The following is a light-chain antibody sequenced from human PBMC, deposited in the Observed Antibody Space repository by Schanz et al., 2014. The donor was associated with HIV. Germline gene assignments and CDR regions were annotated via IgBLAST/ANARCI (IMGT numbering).Light chain of an antibody. Sequence: QSVLTQPPSMSAAPGQRVTISCAGSAFNIGQNYVSWFQQFPGTAPKLLIYVNHQRPSDIPDRFSGSKTGTLATLAIVGLQTGDEADYYCATWDTFLNGVVFGGGTKLTVL. CDR3: ATWDTFLNGVV. V-gene: IGLV1-51*01. CDR1: AFNIGQNY. J-gene: IGLJ2*01. CDR2: VNH.